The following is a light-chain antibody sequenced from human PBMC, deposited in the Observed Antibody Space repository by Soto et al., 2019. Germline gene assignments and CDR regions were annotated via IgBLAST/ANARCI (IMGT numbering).Light chain of an antibody. CDR2: EVS. J-gene: IGLJ2*01. V-gene: IGLV2-23*02. CDR1: SSDVGTYNL. Sequence: QSALTQPASVSGSPGQSITISCTGTSSDVGTYNLVSWYQQHPGKAPKLMIYEVSERPSGVSNRFSGSKSGSTASLTISGLQAEDEADYYCCSYAGTNTLGVFGGGTKVTAL. CDR3: CSYAGTNTLGV.